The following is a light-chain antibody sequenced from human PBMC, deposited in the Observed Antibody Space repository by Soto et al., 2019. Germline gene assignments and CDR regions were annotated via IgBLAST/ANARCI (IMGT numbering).Light chain of an antibody. CDR2: GAS. V-gene: IGKV3-20*01. Sequence: EIVLTQSPGTLSLSPGERATLSCRASQSVSSSYLAWYQQKPGQAPRLLIYGASSRATGIPDRFSGSGSGRVFTLTISRLEPEDFAVYYCQQYGDSPRTFGQGTKVEIK. CDR3: QQYGDSPRT. CDR1: QSVSSSY. J-gene: IGKJ1*01.